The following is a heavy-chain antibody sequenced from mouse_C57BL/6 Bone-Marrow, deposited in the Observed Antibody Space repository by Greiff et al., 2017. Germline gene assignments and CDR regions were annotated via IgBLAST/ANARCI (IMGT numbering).Heavy chain of an antibody. CDR2: ISGGGGNT. Sequence: EVQVVESGGGLVKPGGSLKLSCAASGFTFSSYTMSWVRQTPEKRLEWVATISGGGGNTYYPDSVKGRFTISRDNAKNTLYLQMSSLRSEDTALYYCARARLGRFDYWGQGTTLTVSS. D-gene: IGHD4-1*01. CDR3: ARARLGRFDY. V-gene: IGHV5-9*01. J-gene: IGHJ2*01. CDR1: GFTFSSYT.